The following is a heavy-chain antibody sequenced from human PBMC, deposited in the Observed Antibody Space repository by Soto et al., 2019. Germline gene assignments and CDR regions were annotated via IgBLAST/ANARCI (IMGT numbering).Heavy chain of an antibody. CDR2: IIPILGIA. CDR1: GGTFSSYT. J-gene: IGHJ5*02. Sequence: QVQLVQSGAEVKKPGSSVKVSCKASGGTFSSYTISWVRQAPGQGLEWMGRIIPILGIANYAQKFQGRVTITAEKSTSTAYMELSSLRSEDTAVYYCARDGGYSSGGSGYNWLDPWGQGTLVTVSS. D-gene: IGHD2-15*01. V-gene: IGHV1-69*08. CDR3: ARDGGYSSGGSGYNWLDP.